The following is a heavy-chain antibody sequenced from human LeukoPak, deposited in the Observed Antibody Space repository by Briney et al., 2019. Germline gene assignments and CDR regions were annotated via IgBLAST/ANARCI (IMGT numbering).Heavy chain of an antibody. CDR1: GGSISSYY. Sequence: SETLSLTCTVSGGSISSYYWSWIRQPPGKGLEWIGYIYYSGSTYYNPSLKSRVTISVDTSKNQFSLKLSSVTAADTAVYYCARFYGGNSAADFDYWGQGTLVTVSS. J-gene: IGHJ4*02. V-gene: IGHV4-59*08. CDR2: IYYSGST. D-gene: IGHD4-23*01. CDR3: ARFYGGNSAADFDY.